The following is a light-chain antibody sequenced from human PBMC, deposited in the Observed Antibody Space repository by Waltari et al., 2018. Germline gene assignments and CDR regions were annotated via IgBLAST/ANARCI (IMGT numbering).Light chain of an antibody. J-gene: IGLJ3*02. CDR2: GNV. CDR1: SSNIGAGYD. Sequence: QSVLTQPPSVSGAPGQSVTIPCTGSSSNIGAGYDVHWYQQLPGTAPKLLMYGNVNRPSGVPDRFSGSKSGTSASLAITGLQAEDEADYNCQSYDSGLGGSVFGGGTKLTVL. CDR3: QSYDSGLGGSV. V-gene: IGLV1-40*01.